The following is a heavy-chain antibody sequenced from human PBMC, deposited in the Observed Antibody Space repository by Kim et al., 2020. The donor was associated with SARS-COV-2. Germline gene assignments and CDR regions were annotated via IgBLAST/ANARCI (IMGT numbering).Heavy chain of an antibody. V-gene: IGHV4-38-2*02. CDR2: IYHSGST. D-gene: IGHD3-16*02. CDR1: GYSISSGYY. Sequence: SETLSLTCTVSGYSISSGYYWGWIRQPPGKGLEWIGSIYHSGSTYYNPSLKSRVTISVDTSKNQFSLKLSSVTAADTAVYYCARVNRRGDYVWGSYRLYYFDYWGQGTLVTVSS. J-gene: IGHJ4*02. CDR3: ARVNRRGDYVWGSYRLYYFDY.